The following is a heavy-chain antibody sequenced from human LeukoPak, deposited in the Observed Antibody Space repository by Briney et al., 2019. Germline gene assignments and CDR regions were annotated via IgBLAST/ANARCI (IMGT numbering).Heavy chain of an antibody. D-gene: IGHD3-10*01. CDR3: ARHPPAPLYGSGSFDY. V-gene: IGHV3-7*01. Sequence: GGSLRLSCAASGFTFSSYAMSWVRQAPGKGLEWVANIKQDGSEKYYVDSVKGRFTISRDNAKNSLYLQMNSLRAEDTAVYYCARHPPAPLYGSGSFDYWGQGTLVTVSS. CDR2: IKQDGSEK. J-gene: IGHJ4*02. CDR1: GFTFSSYA.